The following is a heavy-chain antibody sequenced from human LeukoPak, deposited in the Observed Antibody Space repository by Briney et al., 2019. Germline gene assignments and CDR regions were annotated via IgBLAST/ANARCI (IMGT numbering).Heavy chain of an antibody. J-gene: IGHJ4*02. D-gene: IGHD2-2*01. V-gene: IGHV1-2*02. CDR2: FNPNSGGT. CDR1: GYTFTGYS. CDR3: ATDRVDLVDY. Sequence: ASVKVSCKASGYTFTGYSIHWVRQAPGQGLEWMGWFNPNSGGTNYAQKFQGRVTMTEDTSTDTAYMELSSLRSEDTAVYYCATDRVDLVDYWGQGALVTVSS.